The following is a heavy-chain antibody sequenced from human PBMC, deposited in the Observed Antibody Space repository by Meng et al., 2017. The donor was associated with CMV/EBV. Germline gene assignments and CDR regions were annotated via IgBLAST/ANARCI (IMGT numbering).Heavy chain of an antibody. J-gene: IGHJ4*02. CDR3: AKDLFSPGGNSCVDH. V-gene: IGHV1-18*01. D-gene: IGHD3-16*01. CDR2: INLRNGKI. Sequence: ASVKVSCKASGYTFNKHGINWVRQAPGQGLEWMGWINLRNGKIESAQKFQGRITLTTDASTSTVYMELSSLTSDDTAVYYCAKDLFSPGGNSCVDHWGQGTLVTVSS. CDR1: GYTFNKHG.